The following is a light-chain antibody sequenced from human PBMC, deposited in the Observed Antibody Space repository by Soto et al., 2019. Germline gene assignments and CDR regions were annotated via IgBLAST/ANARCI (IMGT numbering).Light chain of an antibody. CDR1: QSVINRY. Sequence: EIVLTQSPGTLSLSPGERATLSCRASQSVINRYLAWYQQKPGQAPRLLIYDASSRATGIPSRFSGSGSGTDFTLTISSLQPEDFATYYCQQSYSTLITFGQGTRLEIK. CDR2: DAS. V-gene: IGKV3D-20*02. CDR3: QQSYSTLIT. J-gene: IGKJ5*01.